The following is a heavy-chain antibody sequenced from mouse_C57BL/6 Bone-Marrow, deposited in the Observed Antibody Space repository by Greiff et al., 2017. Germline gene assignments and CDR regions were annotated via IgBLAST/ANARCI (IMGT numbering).Heavy chain of an antibody. CDR1: GFTFSDYG. CDR3: ARPGDYYFDY. D-gene: IGHD2-13*01. CDR2: ISSGSSTI. J-gene: IGHJ2*01. V-gene: IGHV5-17*01. Sequence: EVMLVESGGGLVKPGGSLKLSCAASGFTFSDYGMHWVRQAPEKGLEWVAYISSGSSTIYYADTVKGRFTISRDNAKNTLFLQMTSLRSEDTAMYYCARPGDYYFDYWGQGTTLTVSS.